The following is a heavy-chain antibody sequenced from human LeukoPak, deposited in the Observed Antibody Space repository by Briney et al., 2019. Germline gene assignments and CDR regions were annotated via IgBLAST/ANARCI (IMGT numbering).Heavy chain of an antibody. Sequence: SETLSLTCAVYGGSFSGYYWSWIRQPPGKGLEWLGVINHSGSTNYNPSLKSRVTISVDTSKNQFSLKLSSVTAADTAVYYCARGRRDGYNRYFDYWGQGTLVTVSS. V-gene: IGHV4-34*01. CDR2: INHSGST. D-gene: IGHD5-24*01. CDR3: ARGRRDGYNRYFDY. J-gene: IGHJ4*02. CDR1: GGSFSGYY.